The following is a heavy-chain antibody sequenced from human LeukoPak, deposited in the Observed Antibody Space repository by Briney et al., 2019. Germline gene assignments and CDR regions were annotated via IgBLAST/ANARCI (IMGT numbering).Heavy chain of an antibody. Sequence: PSETLSLTCTVSGGSISTDYWTWIRQPAGKGLEWIGLIYTSGTTNYNPSLKSRVTMSLDTSKNQFSLKLTSVTAAGTAVCYCASDFGYWGQGTLVTVSS. J-gene: IGHJ4*02. CDR1: GGSISTDY. CDR3: ASDFGY. D-gene: IGHD3-10*01. CDR2: IYTSGTT. V-gene: IGHV4-4*07.